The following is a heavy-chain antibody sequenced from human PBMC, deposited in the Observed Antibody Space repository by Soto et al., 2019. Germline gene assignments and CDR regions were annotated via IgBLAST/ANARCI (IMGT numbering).Heavy chain of an antibody. CDR2: IKQDGSEK. Sequence: HPGGSLRLSCAASGFTFSSYWMSWVRQAPGKGLEWVANIKQDGSEKYYVDSVKGRFTISRDNAKNSLYLQMNSLRAEDTAVYYCARDQHYGSGSYQSSDYYYGMDVWGQGTTVTVSS. V-gene: IGHV3-7*01. J-gene: IGHJ6*02. CDR3: ARDQHYGSGSYQSSDYYYGMDV. CDR1: GFTFSSYW. D-gene: IGHD3-10*01.